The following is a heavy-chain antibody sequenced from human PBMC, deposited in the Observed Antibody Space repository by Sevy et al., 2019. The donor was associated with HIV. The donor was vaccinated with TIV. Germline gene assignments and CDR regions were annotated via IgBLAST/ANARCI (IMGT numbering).Heavy chain of an antibody. D-gene: IGHD3-3*01. CDR1: GGSISSYS. CDR3: ARRIFGGKIDY. CDR2: IYDSGST. V-gene: IGHV4-59*01. Sequence: SETLSLTCTVSGGSISSYSWSWIRQPPGKGLEWIGYIYDSGSTNYNPSLKSRVTISVDTSKNQFSLKLSSVTAADTAVYYCARRIFGGKIDYWGQGTLVTVSS. J-gene: IGHJ4*02.